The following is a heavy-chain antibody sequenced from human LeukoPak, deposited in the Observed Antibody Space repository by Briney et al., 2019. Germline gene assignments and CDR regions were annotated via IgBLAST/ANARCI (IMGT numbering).Heavy chain of an antibody. D-gene: IGHD5-12*01. Sequence: PGGSLRLSCAASGFTFSTFAMSWVRQAPGKGLEWVSAISGSGGGTYYADSVKGRLTISRGNSKNTLYLQMSSLRAEDTAVYYCAKAFSAYENWPPNWFDPWGQGTLVTVSS. J-gene: IGHJ5*02. CDR3: AKAFSAYENWPPNWFDP. CDR2: ISGSGGGT. V-gene: IGHV3-23*01. CDR1: GFTFSTFA.